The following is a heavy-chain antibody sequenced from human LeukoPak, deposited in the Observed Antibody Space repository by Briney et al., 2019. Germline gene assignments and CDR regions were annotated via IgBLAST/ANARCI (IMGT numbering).Heavy chain of an antibody. Sequence: PGGSLRLSCTASGFTFGDYAMSWFRQAPGKGLEWVSFIRNKAYGGTTEYAASVKGRFTISRDDSKSIAYLQMNSLKTEDTAVYYCTREAWGDRRDGYKPWGQGTLVTVSS. J-gene: IGHJ5*02. V-gene: IGHV3-49*03. D-gene: IGHD5-24*01. CDR1: GFTFGDYA. CDR3: TREAWGDRRDGYKP. CDR2: IRNKAYGGTT.